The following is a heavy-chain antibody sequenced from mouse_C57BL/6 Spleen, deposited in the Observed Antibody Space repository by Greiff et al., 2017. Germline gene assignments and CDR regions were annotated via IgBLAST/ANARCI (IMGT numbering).Heavy chain of an antibody. V-gene: IGHV1-85*01. Sequence: VQLQQSGPELVKPGASVKLSCKASGYNFTSYDINWVKQRPGQGLEWIGWIYPRDGSTKYNEKFKGKATLTVDTSSSTAYMELHILTSEDSAVYFCARWGSSGFLYAMDYWGQGTSVTVSS. J-gene: IGHJ4*01. CDR2: IYPRDGST. D-gene: IGHD3-2*02. CDR1: GYNFTSYD. CDR3: ARWGSSGFLYAMDY.